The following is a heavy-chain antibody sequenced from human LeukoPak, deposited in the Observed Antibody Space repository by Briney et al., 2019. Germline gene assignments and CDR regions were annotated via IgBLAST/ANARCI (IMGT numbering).Heavy chain of an antibody. CDR1: GFSFSSYW. D-gene: IGHD3-10*01. J-gene: IGHJ1*01. Sequence: GGSLRLSCAASGFSFSSYWMHWVRQAPGKGLVWVSRINSDGSGTSYADSVKGRFTFSRDNAKNTLYLQMSSLRDEDTAVYYCARGGGSRSIEYFQKWGQGTLVTVSS. CDR2: INSDGSGT. CDR3: ARGGGSRSIEYFQK. V-gene: IGHV3-74*01.